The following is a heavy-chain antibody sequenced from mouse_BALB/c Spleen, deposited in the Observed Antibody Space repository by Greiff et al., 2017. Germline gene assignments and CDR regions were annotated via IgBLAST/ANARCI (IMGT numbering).Heavy chain of an antibody. V-gene: IGHV5-4*02. CDR1: GFTFSDYY. Sequence: DVKLVESGGGLVKPGGSLKLSCAASGFTFSDYYMYWVRQTPEKRLEWVATISDGGSYTYYPDSVKGRFTISRDNAKNNLYLQMSSLKSEDTAMYYCARDDGYYEGFAYWGQGTLVTVSA. CDR3: ARDDGYYEGFAY. D-gene: IGHD2-3*01. J-gene: IGHJ3*01. CDR2: ISDGGSYT.